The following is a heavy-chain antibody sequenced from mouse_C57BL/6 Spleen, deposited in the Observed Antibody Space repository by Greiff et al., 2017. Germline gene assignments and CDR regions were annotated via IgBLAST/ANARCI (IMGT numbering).Heavy chain of an antibody. CDR3: ARYGVYYDYGGPMDY. D-gene: IGHD2-4*01. Sequence: EVKLVESGGGLVQPGGSLSLSCAASGFTFTDYYMSWVRQPPGKALEWLGFIRNKANGYTTEYSASVKGRFTISRDNSQSILYLQMNALRAEDSATYYCARYGVYYDYGGPMDYWGQGTSVTVSS. V-gene: IGHV7-3*01. CDR1: GFTFTDYY. CDR2: IRNKANGYTT. J-gene: IGHJ4*01.